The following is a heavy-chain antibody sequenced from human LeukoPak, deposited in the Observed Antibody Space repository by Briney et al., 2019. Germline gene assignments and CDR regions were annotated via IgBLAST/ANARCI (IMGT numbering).Heavy chain of an antibody. V-gene: IGHV4-31*03. CDR2: IYYSGST. CDR3: ARDRPPTD. Sequence: SETLSLTCTVSGGSISSGGYSWSWIRQHPGKGLEWIGYIYYSGSTYYNPSLKSRVTISVDTSKNQFSLKLSSATAADTAVYYCARDRPPTDWGQGTLVTVSS. J-gene: IGHJ4*02. CDR1: GGSISSGGYS.